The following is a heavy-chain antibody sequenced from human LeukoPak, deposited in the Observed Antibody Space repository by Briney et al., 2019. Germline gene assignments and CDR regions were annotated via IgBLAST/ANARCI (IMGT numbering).Heavy chain of an antibody. CDR2: ISSSVITV. Sequence: GSLRLSCAASGFTFSSFEMNWVRQAPGKGLEWVSYISSSVITVYYADSVKGRFTMSRDNAENSLYLQMNSLRAEDTAVYYCARGAIHAFDIWGQGTMVTASS. V-gene: IGHV3-48*03. J-gene: IGHJ3*02. CDR1: GFTFSSFE. CDR3: ARGAIHAFDI.